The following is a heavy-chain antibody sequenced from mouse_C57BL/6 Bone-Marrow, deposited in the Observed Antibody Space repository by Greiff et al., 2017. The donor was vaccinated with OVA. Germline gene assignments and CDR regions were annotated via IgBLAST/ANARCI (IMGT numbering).Heavy chain of an antibody. J-gene: IGHJ2*01. Sequence: EVQLVESEGGLVQPGSSMKLSCTASGFTFSDYYMAWVRQVPEKGLEWVANINYDGSSTYYLDSLKSRFIIPRDNAKNILYLQMSSLKSEDTATYYCARGQLGLDYWGQGTTLTVSS. CDR3: ARGQLGLDY. CDR2: INYDGSST. D-gene: IGHD4-1*02. CDR1: GFTFSDYY. V-gene: IGHV5-16*01.